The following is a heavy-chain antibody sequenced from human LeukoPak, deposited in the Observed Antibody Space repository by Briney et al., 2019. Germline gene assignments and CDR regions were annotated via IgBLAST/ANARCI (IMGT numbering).Heavy chain of an antibody. CDR2: IYPGDSDT. CDR1: GYSFTSYW. D-gene: IGHD2-21*01. Sequence: GESLKISCKGSGYSFTSYWIGWVRQMPGKGLEWMGIIYPGDSDTRYSPSFQGQVTISADRSISTAYLQWSSLKASDTAMYYCARPVGPHCGGDCYSDYWGQGTLVTVSS. V-gene: IGHV5-51*01. CDR3: ARPVGPHCGGDCYSDY. J-gene: IGHJ4*02.